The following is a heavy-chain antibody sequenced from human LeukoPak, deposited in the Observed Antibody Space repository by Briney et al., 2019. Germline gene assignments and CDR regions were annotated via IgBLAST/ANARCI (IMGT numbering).Heavy chain of an antibody. Sequence: PSETLSLTCTVSGGSISSSSYYWGWIRQPPGKGLEWIGSIYYSGSTYYNPSLKSRVTISVDTSKNQFSLKLSSVTAADTAVYYCARPGGPYYYYYYMDVWGKGTTVTVSS. J-gene: IGHJ6*03. CDR1: GGSISSSSYY. CDR2: IYYSGST. CDR3: ARPGGPYYYYYYMDV. D-gene: IGHD3-16*01. V-gene: IGHV4-39*07.